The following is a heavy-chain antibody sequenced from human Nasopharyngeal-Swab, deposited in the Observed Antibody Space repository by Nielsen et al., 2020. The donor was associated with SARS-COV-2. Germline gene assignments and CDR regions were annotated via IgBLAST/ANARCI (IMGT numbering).Heavy chain of an antibody. J-gene: IGHJ4*02. CDR3: AGADYQLDY. Sequence: WIRQPPGKGLEWIGEINHSGSTNYDPSLKSRVTISVDTSKNQFSLKLSSVTAADTAVYYCAGADYQLDYWGQGTLVTVSS. V-gene: IGHV4-34*01. CDR2: INHSGST. D-gene: IGHD2-2*01.